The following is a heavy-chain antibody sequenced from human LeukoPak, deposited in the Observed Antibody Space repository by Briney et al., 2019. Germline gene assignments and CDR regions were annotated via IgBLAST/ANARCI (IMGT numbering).Heavy chain of an antibody. V-gene: IGHV3-30-3*01. Sequence: QPGRSLRLSCAASGFTFSSYAMYWVRQAPGKGLEWVAVISYDGTNKYYADSVKGRFTISRDDSKNTLYLQMNSLRAEDTAVYYCASGIIGRGLIDGRDWFNPWGQGTLVTVSS. CDR1: GFTFSSYA. J-gene: IGHJ5*02. CDR3: ASGIIGRGLIDGRDWFNP. CDR2: ISYDGTNK. D-gene: IGHD3-10*01.